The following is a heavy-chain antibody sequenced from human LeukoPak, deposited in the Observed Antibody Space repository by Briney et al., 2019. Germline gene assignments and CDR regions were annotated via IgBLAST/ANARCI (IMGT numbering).Heavy chain of an antibody. Sequence: SETLSLTCTVSGGSISNSNYYWGWIRQPPGKGLEWIGNIYYSGSTYYNPSLKSRVTISVDTSKNQFSLKLSSVTAADTAVYYCARHLNWGWAKLFDYWGQGTLVTVSS. J-gene: IGHJ4*02. CDR1: GGSISNSNYY. CDR3: ARHLNWGWAKLFDY. D-gene: IGHD7-27*01. V-gene: IGHV4-39*01. CDR2: IYYSGST.